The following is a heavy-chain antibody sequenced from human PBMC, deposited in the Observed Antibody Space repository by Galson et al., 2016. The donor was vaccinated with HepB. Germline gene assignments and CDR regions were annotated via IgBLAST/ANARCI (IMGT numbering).Heavy chain of an antibody. J-gene: IGHJ6*02. CDR3: ARGMIVIVYEIDV. V-gene: IGHV3-74*01. D-gene: IGHD3-22*01. Sequence: SLRLSCAASGFTFDDYAMHWVRQVPGKGLVWVSRINSDGSETNYADSVKGRFIISRDNAKNTVYLQMNSLRAEETAVYYCARGMIVIVYEIDVWGQGTTVTVSS. CDR1: GFTFDDYA. CDR2: INSDGSET.